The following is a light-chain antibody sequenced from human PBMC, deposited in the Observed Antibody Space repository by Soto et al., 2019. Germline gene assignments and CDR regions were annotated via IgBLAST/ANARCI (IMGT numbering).Light chain of an antibody. CDR1: QSISSW. CDR2: DAS. CDR3: QQYNSYPLT. J-gene: IGKJ4*01. Sequence: DIQMTPSPSTLSASLVDRVTITCLASQSISSWLAWYQQKPGKAPKLLIYDASSLESGVPSRFSGSGSGTEFTLTISSLQPDDFATYYCQQYNSYPLTFGGGTKVDI. V-gene: IGKV1-5*01.